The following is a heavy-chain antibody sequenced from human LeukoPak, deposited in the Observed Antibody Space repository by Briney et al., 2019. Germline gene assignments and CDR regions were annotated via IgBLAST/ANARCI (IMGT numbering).Heavy chain of an antibody. CDR1: GYTFTSYG. Sequence: ASVKVSCKASGYTFTSYGISWVRQAPGQGLEWMGWIGAYNGNTNYAQKLQGRVTMTTDTSTSTAYMELRSLRSDDTAVYYCARERGSIAVAGTGWFDPWGQGTLVTVSS. D-gene: IGHD6-19*01. CDR3: ARERGSIAVAGTGWFDP. V-gene: IGHV1-18*01. J-gene: IGHJ5*02. CDR2: IGAYNGNT.